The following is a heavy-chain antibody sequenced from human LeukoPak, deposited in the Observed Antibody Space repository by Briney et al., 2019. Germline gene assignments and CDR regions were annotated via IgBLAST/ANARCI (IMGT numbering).Heavy chain of an antibody. CDR3: ARGLSIVVVTAPTYYFDY. Sequence: ASVKVSCKASGYTFTRYYMHWVRQAPGQGLEWMGIINPSDGVIDYAQKFQDRVTMTRDTSTSTVYMELSSLRSEDTAVYYCARGLSIVVVTAPTYYFDYWGQGTLVTVSS. CDR1: GYTFTRYY. V-gene: IGHV1-46*01. D-gene: IGHD2-21*02. J-gene: IGHJ4*02. CDR2: INPSDGVI.